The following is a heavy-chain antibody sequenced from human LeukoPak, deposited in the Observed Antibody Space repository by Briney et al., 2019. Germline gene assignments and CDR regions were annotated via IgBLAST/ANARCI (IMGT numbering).Heavy chain of an antibody. Sequence: GGSLRLSCAASGFTFSSYGMHWVRQAPGKGLEWVALIWYDGSNKYYADSVKGRFTISRDNSKNTLYLQMNNLRAEDTAVYYCAKAGYSRSSFDYYYYMAVWGKGTPVTVSS. D-gene: IGHD6-6*01. V-gene: IGHV3-33*06. CDR3: AKAGYSRSSFDYYYYMAV. J-gene: IGHJ6*03. CDR2: IWYDGSNK. CDR1: GFTFSSYG.